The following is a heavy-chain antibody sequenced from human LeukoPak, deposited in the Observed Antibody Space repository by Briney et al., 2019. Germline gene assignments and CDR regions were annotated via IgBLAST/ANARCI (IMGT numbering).Heavy chain of an antibody. Sequence: GGSLRLSCAASGFTFDDYGMSWVRQAPGKGLEWVSGINWNGGSTGYADSVKGRFTISRDNSKNTLYLQMNSLRAEDTAVYYCARSSDSSTNWFDPWGQGTLVTVSS. CDR3: ARSSDSSTNWFDP. V-gene: IGHV3-20*04. CDR2: INWNGGST. J-gene: IGHJ5*02. D-gene: IGHD6-13*01. CDR1: GFTFDDYG.